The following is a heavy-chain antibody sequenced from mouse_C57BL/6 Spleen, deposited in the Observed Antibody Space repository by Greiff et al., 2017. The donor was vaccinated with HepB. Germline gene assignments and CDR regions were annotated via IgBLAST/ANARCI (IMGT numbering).Heavy chain of an antibody. CDR1: GYAFSSSW. Sequence: VQLQQSGPELVKPGASVKISCKASGYAFSSSWMNRVKQRTGKGLEWSGRCYPGDGDTNYNGKFKGKATLTADKSSSTAYMQLSSLTSEDSAVYFCAREGITTVVATPFAYWGQGTLVTVSA. J-gene: IGHJ3*01. CDR2: CYPGDGDT. V-gene: IGHV1-82*01. CDR3: AREGITTVVATPFAY. D-gene: IGHD1-1*01.